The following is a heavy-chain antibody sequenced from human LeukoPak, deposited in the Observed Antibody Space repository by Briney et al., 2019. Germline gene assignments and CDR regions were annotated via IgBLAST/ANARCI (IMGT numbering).Heavy chain of an antibody. CDR1: GFTFNNYG. CDR2: ISYDGRNI. Sequence: RPGMSLRLSCAASGFTFNNYGMHWVRQAPGKGLEWVAVISYDGRNIHYPDSVKGRFTISRDISTDTLWLQMDSLRTEDTAVYYCAKGPLRGTAAAIDYWGQGTLVTVSS. V-gene: IGHV3-30*18. D-gene: IGHD2-2*01. J-gene: IGHJ4*02. CDR3: AKGPLRGTAAAIDY.